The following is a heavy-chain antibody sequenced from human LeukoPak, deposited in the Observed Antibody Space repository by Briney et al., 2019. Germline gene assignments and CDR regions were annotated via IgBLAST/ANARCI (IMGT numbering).Heavy chain of an antibody. CDR3: AKEGIGYCSSTSCLRNLDY. CDR1: GFTFSSYA. V-gene: IGHV3-23*01. CDR2: ISGSGGST. J-gene: IGHJ4*02. D-gene: IGHD2-2*01. Sequence: GGSLRLSCAASGFTFSSYAMSWVRQAPGKGLEWVSAISGSGGSTYYADSVKGRFTISRDNSKNTLYLQMNSPRAEDTAVYYCAKEGIGYCSSTSCLRNLDYWGQGTLVTVSS.